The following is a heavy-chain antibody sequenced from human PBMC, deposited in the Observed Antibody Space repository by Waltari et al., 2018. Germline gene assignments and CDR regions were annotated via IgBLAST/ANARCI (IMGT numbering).Heavy chain of an antibody. CDR2: ISGDGANT. J-gene: IGHJ4*02. CDR3: AKGAYTYGNAYFDY. CDR1: GFTVSPCA. Sequence: EVQLLESGGGLVQPGGSLRPSCAASGFTVSPCAMSWVRQAPGKGREWVSGISGDGANTYYADSVKGRFTISRDISKNTLYLQMSSLRAEDTAVYYCAKGAYTYGNAYFDYWGQGTPVTVSS. V-gene: IGHV3-23*01. D-gene: IGHD5-18*01.